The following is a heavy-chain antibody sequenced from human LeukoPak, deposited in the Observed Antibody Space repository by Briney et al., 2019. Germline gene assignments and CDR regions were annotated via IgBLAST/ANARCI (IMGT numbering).Heavy chain of an antibody. J-gene: IGHJ3*02. CDR1: GYSISSGYY. V-gene: IGHV4-38-2*02. CDR2: IYHSGST. CDR3: ARASSHYDSSGYYLGPDAFDI. D-gene: IGHD3-22*01. Sequence: SETLSLTCTVSGYSISSGYYWGWIRQPPGKGLEWIGSIYHSGSTYYNPSLKSRVTISVDTSKNQFSLKLSSVTAADTAVYYCARASSHYDSSGYYLGPDAFDIWGQGTMVTVSS.